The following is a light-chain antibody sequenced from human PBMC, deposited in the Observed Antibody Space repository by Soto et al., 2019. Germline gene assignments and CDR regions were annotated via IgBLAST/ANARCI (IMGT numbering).Light chain of an antibody. V-gene: IGLV2-8*01. CDR2: AVT. CDR3: SAYAGSSNV. J-gene: IGLJ1*01. CDR1: SSDDGGYNY. Sequence: QSALTQPPSASGSHGQSVAISCTGTSSDDGGYNYVSWYQQHPGKAPTLMICAVTKRPSGVPDRLSHSQPGNQASLTVSGLQAEDEADYYCSAYAGSSNVFGTGTKVIVL.